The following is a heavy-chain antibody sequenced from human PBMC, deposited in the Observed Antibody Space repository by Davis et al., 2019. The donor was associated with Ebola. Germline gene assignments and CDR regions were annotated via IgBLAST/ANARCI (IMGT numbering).Heavy chain of an antibody. Sequence: ASVKVSCKASGYTFTGYYMHWVRQAPGQGLEWMGIINPSGGSTSYAQKFQGRVTMTRDTSTSTVYMELSSLRSEDTAVYYCASDSLGQQLVPYYYYYGMDVWGQGTTVTVSS. CDR1: GYTFTGYY. J-gene: IGHJ6*02. D-gene: IGHD6-13*01. CDR3: ASDSLGQQLVPYYYYYGMDV. V-gene: IGHV1-46*01. CDR2: INPSGGST.